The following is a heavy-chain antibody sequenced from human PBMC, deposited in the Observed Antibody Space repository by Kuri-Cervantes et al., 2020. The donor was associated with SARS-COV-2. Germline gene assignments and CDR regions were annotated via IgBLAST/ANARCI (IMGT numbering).Heavy chain of an antibody. CDR2: ISYDGSNK. CDR3: AKDSGYYDSSGYYRY. J-gene: IGHJ4*02. CDR1: GFTFSDYY. D-gene: IGHD3-22*01. V-gene: IGHV3-30*18. Sequence: GESLKISCAASGFTFSDYYMSWIRQAPGKGLEWVAVISYDGSNKYYADSVKGRFTISRDNSKNTLYLQMNSLRAEDTAVYYCAKDSGYYDSSGYYRYWGQGTLVTVSS.